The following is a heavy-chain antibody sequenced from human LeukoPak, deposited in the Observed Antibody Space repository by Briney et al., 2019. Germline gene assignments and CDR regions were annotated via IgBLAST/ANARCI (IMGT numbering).Heavy chain of an antibody. D-gene: IGHD3-10*01. CDR1: GASINTYY. CDR2: IYYSGTT. V-gene: IGHV4-59*01. J-gene: IGHJ4*02. Sequence: PSETLSLTCTVSGASINTYYWSWIRQPPGKGLEWIGYIYYSGTTSYNPTLKTRVTISIDTSKNQFSLKLSSVTAADTAVYYCARVLRPMASQYYFDYWGQGTLVTVSS. CDR3: ARVLRPMASQYYFDY.